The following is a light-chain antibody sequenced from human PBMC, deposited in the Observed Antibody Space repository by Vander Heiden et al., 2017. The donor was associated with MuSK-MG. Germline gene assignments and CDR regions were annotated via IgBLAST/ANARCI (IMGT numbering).Light chain of an antibody. J-gene: IGKJ3*01. CDR3: KQYNRGPFT. Sequence: IQMTQSPSSLSASVVDRVTLASRASRGSSNYLAWYQQKPGKVPKLLIYAASTLHSGVPARFSGSGSGTDFTLTISSVEPEDVATYYCKQYNRGPFTFGPGTKVEIK. CDR2: AAS. CDR1: RGSSNY. V-gene: IGKV1-27*01.